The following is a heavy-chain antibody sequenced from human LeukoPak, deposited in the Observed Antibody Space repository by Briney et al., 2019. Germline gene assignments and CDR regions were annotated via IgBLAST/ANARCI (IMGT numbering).Heavy chain of an antibody. CDR2: IKSQIGGGTR. Sequence: GGTLRLSCAASGFTVTNAWMSWVRQAPGKGLEGVGRIKSQIGGGTRDYAAPVKGRFTISKDDSKNTLYLQMNGLKTDDTAVYYCTTGDCTAGNWGQGTLVTVSS. CDR3: TTGDCTAGN. D-gene: IGHD6-13*01. CDR1: GFTVTNAW. V-gene: IGHV3-15*01. J-gene: IGHJ4*02.